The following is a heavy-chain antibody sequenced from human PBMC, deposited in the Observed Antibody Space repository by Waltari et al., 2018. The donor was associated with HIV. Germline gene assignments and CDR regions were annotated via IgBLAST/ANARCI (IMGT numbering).Heavy chain of an antibody. V-gene: IGHV4-61*02. CDR1: GASISRGNTY. CDR2: ICSSGST. D-gene: IGHD5-12*01. Sequence: QVQLQESGPGLVKPSQTLSLTCTVSGASISRGNTYCSWIRQPAGKGLDWIGRICSSGSTTYNPPLKSRVTISRDTSKNQFSLRRTSGTDADTAVYYCARAGGRSGYGLYYYYGLDVWGQGTTVTVSS. J-gene: IGHJ6*02. CDR3: ARAGGRSGYGLYYYYGLDV.